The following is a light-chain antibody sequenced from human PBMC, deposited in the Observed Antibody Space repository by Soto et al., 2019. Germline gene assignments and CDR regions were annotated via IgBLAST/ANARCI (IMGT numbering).Light chain of an antibody. Sequence: QSVLTQPPSGSATPGQRVTISCSGSSSNIGSNYVYWYQQLPGTAPKLLIYRNNQRPSGVPDRFSGSKSGTSASLAISGLRSEDEADYYCAARDDSLSVLYVFGTGTKVTVL. CDR2: RNN. V-gene: IGLV1-47*01. CDR3: AARDDSLSVLYV. CDR1: SSNIGSNY. J-gene: IGLJ1*01.